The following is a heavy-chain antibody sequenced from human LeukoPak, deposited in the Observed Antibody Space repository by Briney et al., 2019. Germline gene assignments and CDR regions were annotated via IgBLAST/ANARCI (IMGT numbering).Heavy chain of an antibody. CDR3: ASSEPSSSPPPHY. D-gene: IGHD6-13*01. V-gene: IGHV1-2*02. J-gene: IGHJ4*02. CDR2: INPNSGGT. Sequence: ASVKVSCKASGYTFTGYYMHWVRQAPGQGLEWMGWINPNSGGTNYAQKFQGRVTMTRDTSISTAYMEPSRLRSDDTAVYYCASSEPSSSPPPHYWGQGTLVTVSS. CDR1: GYTFTGYY.